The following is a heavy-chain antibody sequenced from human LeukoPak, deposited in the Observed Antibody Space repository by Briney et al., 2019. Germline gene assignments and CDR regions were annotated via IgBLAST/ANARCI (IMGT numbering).Heavy chain of an antibody. CDR2: ISSSSSSI. Sequence: GGSLRLSCAASGFTFGNYGMNWVRQAPGKGLEWVSSISSSSSSIYYADSLKGRFAISRDNAKTSLYLQMNSLRAEDTAVYYCARLADYGNYGPREYLDFWGQGTLVTVSS. CDR3: ARLADYGNYGPREYLDF. CDR1: GFTFGNYG. V-gene: IGHV3-21*01. D-gene: IGHD4-11*01. J-gene: IGHJ4*02.